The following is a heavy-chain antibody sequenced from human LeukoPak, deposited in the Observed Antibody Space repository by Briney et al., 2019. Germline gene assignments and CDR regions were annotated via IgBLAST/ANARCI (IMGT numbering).Heavy chain of an antibody. Sequence: GGSLRLSCVASGFTFSNYAMRWVRQAPGKGLEWVSTTSGSGGSTYYADSVKGRFTISRDNSKNTLYLQMNSLRAEDTAVYYCAKDGYSSSLDAFDIWGQGTMVTVSS. CDR1: GFTFSNYA. J-gene: IGHJ3*02. CDR2: TSGSGGST. V-gene: IGHV3-23*01. D-gene: IGHD6-13*01. CDR3: AKDGYSSSLDAFDI.